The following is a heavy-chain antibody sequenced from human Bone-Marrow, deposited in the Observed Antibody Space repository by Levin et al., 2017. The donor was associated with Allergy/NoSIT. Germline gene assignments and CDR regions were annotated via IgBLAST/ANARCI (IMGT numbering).Heavy chain of an antibody. CDR3: ASRYYDSSGSSYFDY. D-gene: IGHD3-22*01. CDR1: GFTFSDHY. V-gene: IGHV3-72*01. Sequence: LSLTCAASGFTFSDHYMDWVRQAPGKGLEWVGRTRNKANSYTTEYAASVKGRFTISRDDSKNSLYLQMNSLKTEDTAVYYCASRYYDSSGSSYFDYWGQGTLVTVSS. J-gene: IGHJ4*02. CDR2: TRNKANSYTT.